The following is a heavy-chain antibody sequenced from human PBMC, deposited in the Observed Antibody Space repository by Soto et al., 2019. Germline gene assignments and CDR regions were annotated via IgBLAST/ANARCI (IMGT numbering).Heavy chain of an antibody. CDR3: AIEKGVLWLEF. Sequence: RASVKVSCKASGYTFSNYGISWVRQAPGQGLEWMGWISGYNGNTAYARNLQDRVTMTIDAPTTTAYMELRSLRSDDTAVYYCAIEKGVLWLEFRGVVTLVTVSS. CDR2: ISGYNGNT. CDR1: GYTFSNYG. D-gene: IGHD3-9*01. J-gene: IGHJ4*01. V-gene: IGHV1-18*04.